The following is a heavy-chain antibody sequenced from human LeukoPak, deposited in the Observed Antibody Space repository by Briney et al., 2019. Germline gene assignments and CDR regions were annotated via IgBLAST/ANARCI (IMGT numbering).Heavy chain of an antibody. CDR3: AELGITMIGGV. J-gene: IGHJ6*04. CDR2: IHSDGSTT. V-gene: IGHV3-74*01. D-gene: IGHD3-10*02. Sequence: GGSLRLSCAASGFTFSSTWVHWFRQVPGKGPVWVSRIHSDGSTTIYADSVKGRFTISRDNARNTLYLQMNSLRAEDTAVYYCAELGITMIGGVWGKGTTVTISS. CDR1: GFTFSSTW.